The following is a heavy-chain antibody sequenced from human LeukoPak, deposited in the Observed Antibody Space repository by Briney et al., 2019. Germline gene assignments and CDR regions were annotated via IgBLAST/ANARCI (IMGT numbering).Heavy chain of an antibody. CDR2: IYPNSGGT. CDR1: GYTFTGYY. D-gene: IGHD3-3*01. Sequence: ASVKVSCKASGYTFTGYYMHWVRQAPGQGLEWMGWIYPNSGGTNYAQKFQGRVTMTRDTSISTAYMELSRLRSDDTAVYYCARGGITIFGVVIIFHDYWGQGTLVTVSS. J-gene: IGHJ4*02. V-gene: IGHV1-2*02. CDR3: ARGGITIFGVVIIFHDY.